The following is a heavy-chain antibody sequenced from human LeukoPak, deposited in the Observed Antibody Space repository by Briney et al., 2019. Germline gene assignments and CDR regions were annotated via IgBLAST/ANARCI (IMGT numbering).Heavy chain of an antibody. Sequence: GGSLRLSCVASGFTFSNYAMNWVRQAPGKGLEWVSVSGSGGDTYYADSVKGRFTISRDNAKNSLYLQMNSLRAEDTAVYYCARGGGYYGSGSLHYYYYGMDVWGQGTTVTVSS. CDR3: ARGGGYYGSGSLHYYYYGMDV. V-gene: IGHV3-48*03. CDR2: SGSGGDT. CDR1: GFTFSNYA. D-gene: IGHD3-10*01. J-gene: IGHJ6*02.